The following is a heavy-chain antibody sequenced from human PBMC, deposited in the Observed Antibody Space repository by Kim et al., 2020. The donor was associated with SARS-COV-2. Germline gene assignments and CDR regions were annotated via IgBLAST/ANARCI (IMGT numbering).Heavy chain of an antibody. CDR3: AKVTSGSSGWFEYFQH. CDR1: GFTFNSYA. V-gene: IGHV3-23*01. J-gene: IGHJ1*01. D-gene: IGHD6-19*01. Sequence: GGSLRLSCAASGFTFNSYAMSWVRQAPGKGLEWVSGIRDSGGSTKYAESVKGRFSISRDNSKNTLYLQIDSLRAEDTAVYYCAKVTSGSSGWFEYFQHWGQRTLVTVSS. CDR2: IRDSGGST.